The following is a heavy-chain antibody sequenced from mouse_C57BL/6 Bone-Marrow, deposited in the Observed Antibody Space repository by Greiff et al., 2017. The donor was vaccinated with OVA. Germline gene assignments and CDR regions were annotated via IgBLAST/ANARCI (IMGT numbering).Heavy chain of an antibody. CDR3: ATYYCGSSPWFAY. V-gene: IGHV1-64*01. J-gene: IGHJ3*01. D-gene: IGHD1-1*01. CDR2: IHPNSGST. Sequence: QVQLQQPGAELVKPGASVKLSCKASGYTFTSYWMHWVKQRPGQGLEWIGMIHPNSGSTNYNEKFKSKATLTVDKSSSTAYMQLSSLTSEDSAVYYCATYYCGSSPWFAYWGQGTLVTVSA. CDR1: GYTFTSYW.